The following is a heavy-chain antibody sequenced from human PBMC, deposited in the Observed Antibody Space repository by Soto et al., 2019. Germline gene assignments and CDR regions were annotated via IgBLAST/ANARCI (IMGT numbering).Heavy chain of an antibody. CDR1: GFTFDDYT. Sequence: GGSLRLSCAASGFTFDDYTMHWVRQAPGKGLEWVSLISWDGGSTYYADSVKGRFTISRDNSKNSLYLQMNSLRTEDTALYYCAKDTRRFSGIAVDGFDYWGQGTLVTVSS. CDR3: AKDTRRFSGIAVDGFDY. J-gene: IGHJ4*02. D-gene: IGHD6-19*01. CDR2: ISWDGGST. V-gene: IGHV3-43*01.